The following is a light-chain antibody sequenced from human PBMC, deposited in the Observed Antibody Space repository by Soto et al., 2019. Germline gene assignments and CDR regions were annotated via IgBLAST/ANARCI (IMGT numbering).Light chain of an antibody. J-gene: IGKJ5*01. CDR2: ASS. Sequence: DIQMTQSPSSLSASLVDRVTITLRASQGVSNYLVWFQQRPGKPPKLLIYASSSLQSGVPSRFSGTGSAPDFTLTISSLQPEDFATYYFQQSYSTPGTFGQGTRLEI. V-gene: IGKV1-39*01. CDR1: QGVSNY. CDR3: QQSYSTPGT.